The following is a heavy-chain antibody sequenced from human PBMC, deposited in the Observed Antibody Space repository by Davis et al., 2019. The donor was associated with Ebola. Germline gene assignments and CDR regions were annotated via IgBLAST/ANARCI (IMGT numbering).Heavy chain of an antibody. CDR3: ARGGGTMDV. V-gene: IGHV6-1*01. J-gene: IGHJ6*02. CDR2: TYYRSNWYN. Sequence: SQTPSLTCVISGDSVPSNSAAWNWIRQSPSRGLEWLGTTYYRSNWYNEYAPSVESRININPDTSKNQFSLRLDSVTPEDTAVYYCARGGGTMDVWGQGTSVTVSS. D-gene: IGHD3-16*01. CDR1: GDSVPSNSAA.